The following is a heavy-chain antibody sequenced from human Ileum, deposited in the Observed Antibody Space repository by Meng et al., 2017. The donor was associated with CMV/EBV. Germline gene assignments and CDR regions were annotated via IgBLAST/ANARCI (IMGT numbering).Heavy chain of an antibody. V-gene: IGHV4-34*01. J-gene: IGHJ5*02. CDR2: INHSGST. CDR1: GGSFSGYY. D-gene: IGHD3-3*01. CDR3: ARGSFVLRFLEWSGRYNWFDP. Sequence: SETLSLTCAVYGGSFSGYYWSWIRQPPRKGLEWIGEINHSGSTNYNPSLKSRVTISVDTSKNQFSLKLSSVTAADTAVYYCARGSFVLRFLEWSGRYNWFDPWGQGTLVTVSS.